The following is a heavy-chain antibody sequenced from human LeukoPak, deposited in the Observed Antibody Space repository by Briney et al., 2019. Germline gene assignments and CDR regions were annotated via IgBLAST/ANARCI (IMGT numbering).Heavy chain of an antibody. CDR2: IYYSGST. D-gene: IGHD2-15*01. CDR3: AREIVVVAALGY. CDR1: GGSLSSGSDY. J-gene: IGHJ4*02. V-gene: IGHV4-39*07. Sequence: PSQTLSLTCTVSGGSLSSGSDYWSWIRQPPGKGLEWIGSIYYSGSTYYNPSLKSRVTISVDTSKNQFSLKLSSVTAADTAVYYCAREIVVVAALGYWGQGTLVTVSS.